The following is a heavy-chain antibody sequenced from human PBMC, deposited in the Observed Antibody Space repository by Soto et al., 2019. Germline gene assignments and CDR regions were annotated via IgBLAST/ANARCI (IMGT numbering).Heavy chain of an antibody. D-gene: IGHD3-3*01. V-gene: IGHV4-39*02. Sequence: PSETLSLTCTASNAPVGSSTYTWGWIRQPSGKGLEWIGSIYNSGRTYYNPSLKSRVTISVDTSKNQFSLRLTSVTAADTAVYYCAREAVRPHTIFGVDYYYYGMDVWGQGTTVTVSS. CDR2: IYNSGRT. CDR1: NAPVGSSTYT. J-gene: IGHJ6*02. CDR3: AREAVRPHTIFGVDYYYYGMDV.